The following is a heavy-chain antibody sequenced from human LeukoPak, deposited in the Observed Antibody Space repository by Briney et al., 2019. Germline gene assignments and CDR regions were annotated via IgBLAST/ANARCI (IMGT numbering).Heavy chain of an antibody. CDR2: ISSSSSNI. Sequence: GGSLRLSCAASGFTFSSYSMNWVRQAPGKGLEWVSYISSSSSNIYYADSVKGRFTVSRDNAKNSLYLQMNSLGDEDTAVYYCARGRSGWFDPWGQGTLVTVSS. V-gene: IGHV3-48*02. D-gene: IGHD1-14*01. J-gene: IGHJ5*02. CDR1: GFTFSSYS. CDR3: ARGRSGWFDP.